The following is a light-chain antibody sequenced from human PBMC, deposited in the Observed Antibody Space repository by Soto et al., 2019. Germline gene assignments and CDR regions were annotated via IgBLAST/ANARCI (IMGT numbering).Light chain of an antibody. Sequence: EIVMTQSPATLSVSPGERDTLSCRASQSVSSNLAWYQQTPGQAPRLLIYGASTRATGIPARFSGSGSGTKFTLTISSLQSEDFAVYYCREYNNWLWPCGQGTKVDIK. V-gene: IGKV3-15*01. J-gene: IGKJ1*01. CDR1: QSVSSN. CDR3: REYNNWLWP. CDR2: GAS.